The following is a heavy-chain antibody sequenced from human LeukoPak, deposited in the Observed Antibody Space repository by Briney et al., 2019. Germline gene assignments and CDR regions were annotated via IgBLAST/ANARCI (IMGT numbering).Heavy chain of an antibody. Sequence: PGGSLRLSCAASGFTFSSYAMSWVRQAPGKGLEWVSAISGSGGSTYYADSVKGRFTISRDNSKNTLYLQMNSLRAEDTGVYYCAKKKTSSTVTGFDYWGQGTLVTVSS. V-gene: IGHV3-23*01. CDR1: GFTFSSYA. D-gene: IGHD4-17*01. CDR2: ISGSGGST. J-gene: IGHJ4*02. CDR3: AKKKTSSTVTGFDY.